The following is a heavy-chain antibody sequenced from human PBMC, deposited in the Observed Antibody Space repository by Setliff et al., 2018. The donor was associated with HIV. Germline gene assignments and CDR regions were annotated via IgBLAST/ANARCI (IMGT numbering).Heavy chain of an antibody. CDR3: VRDGIIRTTRVFDY. J-gene: IGHJ4*02. Sequence: ASVKVSCKASGYIFLGYDISWVRQAPGQGLEWMGWIDVNRGNTNYAEKFQGRVTLTTDTSTNTAYMEVRSLTSDDTAVYYCVRDGIIRTTRVFDYWGQGTLVTVSS. CDR1: GYIFLGYD. CDR2: IDVNRGNT. V-gene: IGHV1-18*04. D-gene: IGHD3-16*02.